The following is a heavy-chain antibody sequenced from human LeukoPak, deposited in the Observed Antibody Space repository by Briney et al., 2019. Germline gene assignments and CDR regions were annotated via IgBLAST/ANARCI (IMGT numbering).Heavy chain of an antibody. Sequence: SGGSLRLSCAASGFTFSTYAMHWVRQAPGKGLEWVSSISSSSSYIHYADSVKGRFTISRDNAKNSLYLQMNSLRAEDTAVYYCAREDRYFDLYYYYYMDVWGKGTTVTVSS. V-gene: IGHV3-21*06. J-gene: IGHJ6*03. CDR2: ISSSSSYI. CDR3: AREDRYFDLYYYYYMDV. CDR1: GFTFSTYA. D-gene: IGHD3-9*01.